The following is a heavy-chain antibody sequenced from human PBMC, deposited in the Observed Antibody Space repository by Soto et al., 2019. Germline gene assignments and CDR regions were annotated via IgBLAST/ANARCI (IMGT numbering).Heavy chain of an antibody. CDR1: GFTFTSSA. Sequence: SVKVSCKASGFTFTSSAVQWVRQARGQRLEWIGWIVVGRDKTDYAQKFQERVTITRDMSTSTVYMELSSLRSEDTAMYYCAGLGSSAADYWGQGTLVTVSS. CDR2: IVVGRDKT. J-gene: IGHJ4*02. D-gene: IGHD7-27*01. CDR3: AGLGSSAADY. V-gene: IGHV1-58*01.